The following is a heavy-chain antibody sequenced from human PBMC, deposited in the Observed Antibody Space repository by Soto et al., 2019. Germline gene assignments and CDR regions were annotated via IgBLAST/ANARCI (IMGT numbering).Heavy chain of an antibody. J-gene: IGHJ6*02. D-gene: IGHD3-16*01. CDR3: ARGMGAENTFYYYYGMDV. Sequence: PSETLSLTCAVYGGSFSGHYWSWIRQPPGKGLEWIGEINHSVSTNYNPSLKSRVTISVDTSKNQFSLKLSSVTAADTAVYYCARGMGAENTFYYYYGMDVWGQGTTVTVSS. CDR1: GGSFSGHY. CDR2: INHSVST. V-gene: IGHV4-34*01.